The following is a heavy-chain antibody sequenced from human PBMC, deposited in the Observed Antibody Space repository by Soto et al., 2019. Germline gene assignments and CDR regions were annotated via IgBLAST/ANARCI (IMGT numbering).Heavy chain of an antibody. D-gene: IGHD3-9*01. V-gene: IGHV3-7*01. CDR2: IKQDGSEK. CDR3: AREWELLTGYYYFDY. Sequence: GVLRLSCAASGFTFSSYWMSWVRQAPGKGLEWVANIKQDGSEKYYVDSVKGRFTISRDNAKNSLYLQMNSLRAEDTAVYYCAREWELLTGYYYFDYWGQGTLVTVSS. CDR1: GFTFSSYW. J-gene: IGHJ4*02.